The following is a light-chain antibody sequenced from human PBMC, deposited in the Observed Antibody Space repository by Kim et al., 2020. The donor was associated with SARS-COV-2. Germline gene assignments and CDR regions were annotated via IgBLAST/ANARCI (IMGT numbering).Light chain of an antibody. Sequence: VSPGERPTLPCRARQNINTNLAWYQQKPGQAPRRLIYGASTRATDIPARFSGSGSGTDFTLTISSLQSEDFAVYCCQQYNSWPGTFGQGTKVDIK. CDR1: QNINTN. CDR3: QQYNSWPGT. V-gene: IGKV3-15*01. J-gene: IGKJ1*01. CDR2: GAS.